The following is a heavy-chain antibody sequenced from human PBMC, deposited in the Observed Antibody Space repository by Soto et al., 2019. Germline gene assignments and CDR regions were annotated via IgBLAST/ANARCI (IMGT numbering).Heavy chain of an antibody. CDR3: AHRQRHSGNWDCGVLDY. CDR1: GFSISTSGVG. Sequence: QITLKESGPTLVAPTQTLTLTCTLSGFSISTSGVGVAWIRQPPGKALEWLAVIYWDDDKRYNPSLRNRLTVTKDTSKNQVVLAVTNMDPVDTATYYCAHRQRHSGNWDCGVLDYWGPGTLVTISA. CDR2: IYWDDDK. D-gene: IGHD1-7*01. J-gene: IGHJ4*02. V-gene: IGHV2-5*02.